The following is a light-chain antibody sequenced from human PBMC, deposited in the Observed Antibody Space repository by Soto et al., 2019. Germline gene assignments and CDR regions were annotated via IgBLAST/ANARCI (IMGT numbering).Light chain of an antibody. Sequence: DIQMTQYPSSVSSSVGDRVTITCRASQGISSWLACYQQKPGKAPNLLIHTASSLQSGVPSRFSCSGSGTDFTLTLSSLHPADFETHYCPQANIFTLTFSGRTKVPIK. CDR1: QGISSW. CDR2: TAS. J-gene: IGKJ4*01. CDR3: PQANIFTLT. V-gene: IGKV1-12*01.